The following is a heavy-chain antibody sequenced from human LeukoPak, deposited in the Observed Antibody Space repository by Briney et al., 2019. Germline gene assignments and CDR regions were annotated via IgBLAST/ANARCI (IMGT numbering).Heavy chain of an antibody. D-gene: IGHD2-2*01. J-gene: IGHJ4*02. CDR3: AKGEVPAAMYYN. Sequence: LGGSLRLSCAASGFTFSSYAMSWVRQAPGKGLEWVSAISGCGGSTYYADSVKGRFTISRDNSKNTLYLQMNSLRAEDTAVYYCAKGEVPAAMYYNWGQGTLVTVSS. V-gene: IGHV3-23*01. CDR1: GFTFSSYA. CDR2: ISGCGGST.